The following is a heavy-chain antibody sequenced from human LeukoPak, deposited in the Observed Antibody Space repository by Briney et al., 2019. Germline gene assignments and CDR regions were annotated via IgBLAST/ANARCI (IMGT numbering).Heavy chain of an antibody. J-gene: IGHJ4*02. CDR1: GFTFSSYA. CDR2: ISGSGSTT. CDR3: AKGATLSTRMYYFDY. Sequence: GGSLRLSCAASGFTFSSYAMNWVRQAPGKGLEWVSAISGSGSTTYYADSVKGRFTISRDNSKNTLYVQMNSLRAEDTAVYYCAKGATLSTRMYYFDYWGQGTLVTVSS. V-gene: IGHV3-23*01. D-gene: IGHD2-15*01.